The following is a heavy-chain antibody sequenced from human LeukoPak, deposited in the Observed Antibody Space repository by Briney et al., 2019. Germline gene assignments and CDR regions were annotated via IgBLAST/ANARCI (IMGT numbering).Heavy chain of an antibody. J-gene: IGHJ3*02. CDR3: ARRRDAFDI. V-gene: IGHV5-51*01. Sequence: ESLKISCKGSGYSFTSYWIGWVRQMPGKGLGWMGIIHPGNSDTRYSPSFQGQVTMSADKSISTAYLQWSSLKASDTAMYYCARRRDAFDIWGQGTLVTVSS. CDR2: IHPGNSDT. CDR1: GYSFTSYW.